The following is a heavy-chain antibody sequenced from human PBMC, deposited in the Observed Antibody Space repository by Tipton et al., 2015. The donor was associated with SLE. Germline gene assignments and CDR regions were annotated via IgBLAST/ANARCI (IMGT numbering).Heavy chain of an antibody. D-gene: IGHD5-12*01. CDR3: ARGIGYADFDS. V-gene: IGHV4-59*11. Sequence: TLSLTCAVSGDSISDHYWSWIRQPPGKGLEWIGYIYHSGSTNYNPSLEHRVTISVDTSKKQFSLRLSSVTVADTAVYYCARGIGYADFDSWGQGTLVTVSS. J-gene: IGHJ4*02. CDR1: GDSISDHY. CDR2: IYHSGST.